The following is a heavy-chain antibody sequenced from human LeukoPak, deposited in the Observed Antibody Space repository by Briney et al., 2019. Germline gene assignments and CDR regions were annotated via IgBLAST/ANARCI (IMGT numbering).Heavy chain of an antibody. CDR2: IIPIFGTA. Sequence: GASVKVSCKASGGTFISYAISWVRQAPGQGLEWMGRIIPIFGTANYAQKFQGRVTITTDESTSTAYMELSSLRSEDTAVYYCARAQPKGYSSSWYDYWGQGTLVTVSS. V-gene: IGHV1-69*05. D-gene: IGHD6-13*01. J-gene: IGHJ4*02. CDR1: GGTFISYA. CDR3: ARAQPKGYSSSWYDY.